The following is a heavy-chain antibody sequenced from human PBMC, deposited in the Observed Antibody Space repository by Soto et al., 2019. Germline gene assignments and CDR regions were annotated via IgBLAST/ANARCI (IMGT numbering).Heavy chain of an antibody. D-gene: IGHD2-15*01. Sequence: GASVKVSCKASGYTFTSYAMHWVRQAPGQRLEWMGWINAGNGNTKCSQKFQDRVTITRDTSASTAYMELSSLRSEDTAVYYCARGESVVGDYWGQGTLLTVSS. V-gene: IGHV1-3*01. CDR2: INAGNGNT. CDR3: ARGESVVGDY. CDR1: GYTFTSYA. J-gene: IGHJ4*02.